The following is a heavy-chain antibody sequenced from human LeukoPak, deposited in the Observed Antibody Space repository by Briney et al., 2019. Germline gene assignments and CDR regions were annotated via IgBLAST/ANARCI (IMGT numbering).Heavy chain of an antibody. CDR1: GYTFTSYY. CDR3: ARDETNCSSTSCYPSNWFDG. V-gene: IGHV1-46*01. CDR2: INPSGGST. D-gene: IGHD2-2*01. Sequence: SVKVSCKASGYTFTSYYMHWVRQAPGQGLEWMGVINPSGGSTSYAQKFQGRVTMTRDTSTSTVYMELSSLRSEDTAVYSCARDETNCSSTSCYPSNWFDGWGQGTLVTVSS. J-gene: IGHJ5*02.